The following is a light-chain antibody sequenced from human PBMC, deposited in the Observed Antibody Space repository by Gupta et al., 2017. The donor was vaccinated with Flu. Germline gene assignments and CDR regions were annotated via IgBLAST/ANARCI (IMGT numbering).Light chain of an antibody. CDR2: GAA. CDR1: QSVSSN. Sequence: EIGMTQCPPTLSMSPGEKATLSCRASQSVSSNLAWYQQKPGQPPRLLIHGAATTATCIPARFSGSGSGTEFTLTIRRLQSEDFAVYYCQQYHNWPPLTFGQGTRLEIK. CDR3: QQYHNWPPLT. V-gene: IGKV3-15*01. J-gene: IGKJ5*01.